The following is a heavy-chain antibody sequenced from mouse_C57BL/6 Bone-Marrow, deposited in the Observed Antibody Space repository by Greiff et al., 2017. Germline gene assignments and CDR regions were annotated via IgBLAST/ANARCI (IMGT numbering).Heavy chain of an antibody. V-gene: IGHV1-55*01. J-gene: IGHJ1*03. CDR3: ARPYYSNYWYFDV. Sequence: QVQLQQPGAELVKPGASVKMSCKASGYTFTSYWITWVKQRPGQGLVWIGDIYPGSGSTNYNEKFKSKATLTVDTSSSTACMQLSSLTSEDSAVYYCARPYYSNYWYFDVWGTGTTVTVSS. CDR2: IYPGSGST. D-gene: IGHD2-5*01. CDR1: GYTFTSYW.